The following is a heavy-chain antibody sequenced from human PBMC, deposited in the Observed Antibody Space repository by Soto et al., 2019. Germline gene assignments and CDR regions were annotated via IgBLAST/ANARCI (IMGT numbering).Heavy chain of an antibody. CDR1: GYTFTSYY. D-gene: IGHD3-10*01. CDR2: INPTGGST. J-gene: IGHJ6*02. Sequence: QVQLVQSGAEVKKPGASVKVSCKASGYTFTSYYMHWVRQAHGQGLEWMGIINPTGGSTTYARKFQGTVTVTRDTATNTGYMSLSSLRYDDTAVYYCGRGGAGSIYGMDVWGQGTTVSVSS. V-gene: IGHV1-46*01. CDR3: GRGGAGSIYGMDV.